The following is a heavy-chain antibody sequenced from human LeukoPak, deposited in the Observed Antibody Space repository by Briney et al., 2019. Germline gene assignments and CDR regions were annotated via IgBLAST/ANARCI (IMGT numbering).Heavy chain of an antibody. D-gene: IGHD6-19*01. CDR2: FDTEDGET. J-gene: IGHJ4*02. Sequence: GASVKVSCKVSGYTLTELSMHWVRQAPGKGLEWMGGFDTEDGETIYAQKFQGRVTMTEDTSTDTAYMELSSLRSEDTAVYYCATGHRIAVAGTGDYWGQGTLVTVSS. CDR1: GYTLTELS. CDR3: ATGHRIAVAGTGDY. V-gene: IGHV1-24*01.